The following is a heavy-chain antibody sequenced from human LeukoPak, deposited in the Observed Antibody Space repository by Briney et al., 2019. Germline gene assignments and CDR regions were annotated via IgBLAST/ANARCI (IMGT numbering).Heavy chain of an antibody. Sequence: SQTLSLTCTVSGGSITGGSFYWTWIRQPAGKGLEWIGHVYSRGNINYNPSLESRVAISLDRSRNQFSLEVTSMTAADTAVYYCASSSLRYYYYYYMDVWGKGTTVIVSS. CDR2: VYSRGNI. V-gene: IGHV4-61*09. CDR3: ASSSLRYYYYYYMDV. CDR1: GGSITGGSFY. J-gene: IGHJ6*03. D-gene: IGHD3-9*01.